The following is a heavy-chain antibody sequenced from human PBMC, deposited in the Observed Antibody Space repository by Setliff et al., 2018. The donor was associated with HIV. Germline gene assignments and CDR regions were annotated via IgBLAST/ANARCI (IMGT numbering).Heavy chain of an antibody. J-gene: IGHJ5*02. CDR2: IHFSGST. V-gene: IGHV4-39*01. CDR1: GDSNSRGSDF. D-gene: IGHD5-12*01. Sequence: NPSETLSLTCTISGDSNSRGSDFWGWIRQPPGKGLEWIGTIHFSGSTSYNPSLQSRVTLSVDTSKTQFSLRLTSVTAADMAIYYCVKLRGFSYVTSWGQGTLVTVSS. CDR3: VKLRGFSYVTS.